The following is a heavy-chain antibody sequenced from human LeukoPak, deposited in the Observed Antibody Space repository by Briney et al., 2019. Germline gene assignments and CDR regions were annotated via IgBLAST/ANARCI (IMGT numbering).Heavy chain of an antibody. J-gene: IGHJ4*02. D-gene: IGHD3-22*01. CDR3: AKQVFGSSGSFYHFDY. CDR2: ISDSGGRT. V-gene: IGHV3-23*01. CDR1: GFSFSSYA. Sequence: PGGSLRLSCAASGFSFSSYAMSWVRQAPGKGFEWVSSISDSGGRTYFADSVNGRFTISRDNSKNTLYLQLDSLRAEDTAVYYCAKQVFGSSGSFYHFDYWGQGALVTVSS.